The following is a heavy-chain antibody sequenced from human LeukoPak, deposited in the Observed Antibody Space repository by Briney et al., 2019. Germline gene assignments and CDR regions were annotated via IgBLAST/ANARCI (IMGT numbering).Heavy chain of an antibody. CDR2: INPNSGGT. V-gene: IGHV1-2*02. J-gene: IGHJ4*02. Sequence: ASVKVSCKASGYTFTGYYMHWVRQAPGQGLEWMGWINPNSGGTNYAQKFQGRVTMTRDTSISTAYMELSRLRSDDTAVYYCARVLHYYDSSGYYYDYWGQGTLVTVSS. CDR3: ARVLHYYDSSGYYYDY. CDR1: GYTFTGYY. D-gene: IGHD3-22*01.